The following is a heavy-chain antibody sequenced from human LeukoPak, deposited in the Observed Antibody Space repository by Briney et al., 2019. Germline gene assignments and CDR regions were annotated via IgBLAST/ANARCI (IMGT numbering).Heavy chain of an antibody. D-gene: IGHD5-12*01. CDR3: AKSLTDIVATIRSGADY. Sequence: PGGSLRLSCAASGFTFSSYAMSWVRQAPGKGLEWVSGISGSGGSTSHADSVKGRFTISRDNSKNTLFLQMNSLRVEDTAVYYCAKSLTDIVATIRSGADYWGQGTLVFVSS. V-gene: IGHV3-23*01. CDR1: GFTFSSYA. J-gene: IGHJ4*02. CDR2: ISGSGGST.